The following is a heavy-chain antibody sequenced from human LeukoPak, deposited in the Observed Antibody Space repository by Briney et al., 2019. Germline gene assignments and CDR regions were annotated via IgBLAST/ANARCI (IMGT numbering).Heavy chain of an antibody. V-gene: IGHV3-53*01. D-gene: IGHD6-19*01. CDR3: AWSSGWYFFDY. CDR2: MYSGGGT. CDR1: GFAVSSNY. Sequence: GGSLRLSCAASGFAVSSNYMSWVRQAPGKGLEWVSVMYSGGGTYYADSVKGRFTISRDNSKNTLYLHMNSLRAEDTALYYCAWSSGWYFFDYWGQGNPVTVSS. J-gene: IGHJ4*02.